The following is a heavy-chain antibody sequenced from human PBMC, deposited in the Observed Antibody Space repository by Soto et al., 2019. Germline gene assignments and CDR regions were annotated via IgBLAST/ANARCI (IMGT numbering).Heavy chain of an antibody. CDR3: ARGGYSGYDYWVWYFDY. Sequence: PSETLSLTCAVYGGSFSCYYWSWIRQPPGRGLEWIGEINHSGSTNYNPSLKSRVTISVDTSKNQFSLKLSSVTAADTAVYYCARGGYSGYDYWVWYFDYWGQGTLVTVSS. D-gene: IGHD5-12*01. CDR2: INHSGST. V-gene: IGHV4-34*01. CDR1: GGSFSCYY. J-gene: IGHJ4*02.